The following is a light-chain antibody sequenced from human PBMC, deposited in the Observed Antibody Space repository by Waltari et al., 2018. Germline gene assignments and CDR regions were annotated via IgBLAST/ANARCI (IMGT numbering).Light chain of an antibody. J-gene: IGKJ2*02. V-gene: IGKV3-15*01. CDR1: QYISNH. CDR2: GAS. CDR3: QQYNTWPPST. Sequence: EIVMTQSPAALSVSPGDRATLSCRASQYISNHLAWYQPKPGQPPRLLISGASTRATGVPARFSGSGSGTEFSLTISSLQSEDSAIYFCQQYNTWPPSTFGQGTKLEIK.